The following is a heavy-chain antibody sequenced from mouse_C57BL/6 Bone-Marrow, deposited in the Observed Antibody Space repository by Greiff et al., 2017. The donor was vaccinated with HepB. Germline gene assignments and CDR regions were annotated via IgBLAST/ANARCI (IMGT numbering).Heavy chain of an antibody. CDR3: ARAYSGTIDY. D-gene: IGHD1-1*02. CDR1: GFTFSDYY. CDR2: ISNGGGST. Sequence: DVKLVESGGGLVQPGGSLKLSCAASGFTFSDYYMYWVRQTPEKRLEWVAYISNGGGSTYYPDTVKGRFTISRDNAKNNLYLQMSRLKSEDTAMYYCARAYSGTIDYWGQGTSVTVSS. V-gene: IGHV5-12*01. J-gene: IGHJ4*01.